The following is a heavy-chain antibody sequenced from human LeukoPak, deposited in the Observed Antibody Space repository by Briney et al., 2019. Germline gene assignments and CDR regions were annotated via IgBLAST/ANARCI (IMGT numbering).Heavy chain of an antibody. Sequence: SETLSLTCTVSGGSIINYYWSWIRQSPGKGLEWIGYIYYSGSTNYNPSLKSRLTISVDTSKNQFSLKLSSVTAADAAVYFCARSDSSSLPFGFWGQGTLVTVSS. D-gene: IGHD6-13*01. CDR3: ARSDSSSLPFGF. J-gene: IGHJ4*02. CDR1: GGSIINYY. CDR2: IYYSGST. V-gene: IGHV4-59*01.